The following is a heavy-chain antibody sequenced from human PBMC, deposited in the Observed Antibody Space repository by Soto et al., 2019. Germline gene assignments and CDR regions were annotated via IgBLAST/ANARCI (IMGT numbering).Heavy chain of an antibody. CDR3: ARGRKYYYDSSGYRRYFDY. V-gene: IGHV4-34*01. D-gene: IGHD3-22*01. J-gene: IGHJ4*02. CDR2: INHSGST. CDR1: GGSFSGYY. Sequence: SETLSLTCAVYGGSFSGYYWSWIRQPPGKGLEWIGEINHSGSTNYNPSLKSRVTISVDTSKNQFSLKLSSVTAADTAVYYCARGRKYYYDSSGYRRYFDYWGQGTLVTVSS.